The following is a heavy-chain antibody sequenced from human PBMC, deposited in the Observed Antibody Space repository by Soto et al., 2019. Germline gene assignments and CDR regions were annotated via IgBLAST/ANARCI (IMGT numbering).Heavy chain of an antibody. CDR2: IYYSGST. Sequence: PSETLSFTCTVSGGSISSYYWSWIRQPPGKGLEWIGYIYYSGSTNYNPSLKSRVTISVDTSKNQFSLKLSSVTAADTAVYYCARDSDGYDRGMDVWGQGTTVTV. V-gene: IGHV4-59*01. D-gene: IGHD5-12*01. CDR3: ARDSDGYDRGMDV. J-gene: IGHJ6*02. CDR1: GGSISSYY.